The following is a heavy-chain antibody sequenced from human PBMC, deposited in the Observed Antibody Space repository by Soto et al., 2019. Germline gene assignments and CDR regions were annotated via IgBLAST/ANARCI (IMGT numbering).Heavy chain of an antibody. J-gene: IGHJ6*02. D-gene: IGHD2-15*01. Sequence: EVQLVESGGGLVQPGGSLRLSCAASGFTFSNAWMSWVRQAPGKGLEWVGRIKSKTDGGTTDYAAPVKGRFTISRDDSKNTLYLQMNSLKTEDTAVYYCTASLFCGSGGSCYGAPYYYYGMDVWGQGTTVTVSS. V-gene: IGHV3-15*01. CDR1: GFTFSNAW. CDR2: IKSKTDGGTT. CDR3: TASLFCGSGGSCYGAPYYYYGMDV.